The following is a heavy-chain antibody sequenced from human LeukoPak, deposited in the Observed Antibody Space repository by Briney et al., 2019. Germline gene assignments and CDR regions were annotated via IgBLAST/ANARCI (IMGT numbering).Heavy chain of an antibody. CDR2: ISSSSGYI. CDR3: AKDGVGQWLAVDY. CDR1: GFTFSSYS. D-gene: IGHD6-19*01. Sequence: PGGSRRLSCAASGFTFSSYSMNWVRQAPGKGLEWVSSISSSSGYIYYADSVKGRFTISRDNAKNSLYLQMNSLRAEDTAVYYCAKDGVGQWLAVDYWGQGTLVTVSS. V-gene: IGHV3-21*04. J-gene: IGHJ4*02.